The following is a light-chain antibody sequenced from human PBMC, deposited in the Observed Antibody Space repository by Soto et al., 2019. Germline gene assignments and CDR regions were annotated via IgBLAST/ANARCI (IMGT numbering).Light chain of an antibody. V-gene: IGKV3-20*01. CDR3: QQYGSSPRT. CDR2: GAS. Sequence: EIVLTQSPGTLSLSPGERATLSCMASQSVSSSYLARYQQKPGQAPRLLIYGASSRATGIPDRFSGSGSGTDFTLTISRLEPEDFAVYYCQQYGSSPRTFGQGTKVDIK. J-gene: IGKJ1*01. CDR1: QSVSSSY.